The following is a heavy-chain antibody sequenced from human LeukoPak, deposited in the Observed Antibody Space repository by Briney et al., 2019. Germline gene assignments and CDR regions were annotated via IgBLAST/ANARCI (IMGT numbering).Heavy chain of an antibody. CDR1: GFTFSNYE. J-gene: IGHJ4*02. V-gene: IGHV3-48*03. D-gene: IGHD3-10*01. CDR2: ISSSGSTI. CDR3: ARDPRFHYGSGSTSDY. Sequence: PGGSLRLSCAASGFTFSNYEMNWVRQAPGKGLEWASYISSSGSTIYYADSVKGRFTISRDNAKNSLYLQMNSLRAEDTSIYYCARDPRFHYGSGSTSDYWGQGTLVTVSS.